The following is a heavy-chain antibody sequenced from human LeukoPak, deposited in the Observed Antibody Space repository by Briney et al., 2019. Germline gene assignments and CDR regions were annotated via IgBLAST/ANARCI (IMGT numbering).Heavy chain of an antibody. CDR2: IAYDGRQK. J-gene: IGHJ4*02. V-gene: IGHV3-30*18. Sequence: HTGGSLRLSCEASGFSFSNYGMHWVRQAPGKGLEWVSLIAYDGRQKKYADSVRGRFTISRDNSKNTLYLQMNSLRVEDTAVYYCAKVEVAYDYWGPGTLVTVSS. CDR3: AKVEVAYDY. CDR1: GFSFSNYG. D-gene: IGHD5-12*01.